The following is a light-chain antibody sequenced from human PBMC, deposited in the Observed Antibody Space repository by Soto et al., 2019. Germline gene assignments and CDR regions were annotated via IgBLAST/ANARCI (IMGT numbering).Light chain of an antibody. CDR1: SSHVGSYDH. V-gene: IGLV2-14*01. CDR2: EVS. CDR3: ISYTGSSTSYV. J-gene: IGLJ1*01. Sequence: QSVLTQPASASGSPGQSLTISCSGTSSHVGSYDHVAWYQQFPGKTPKLMIYEVSNRPSGVSSRFSGSKSGNTASLTISGLQAEDEADYYCISYTGSSTSYVFGSGTKVTVL.